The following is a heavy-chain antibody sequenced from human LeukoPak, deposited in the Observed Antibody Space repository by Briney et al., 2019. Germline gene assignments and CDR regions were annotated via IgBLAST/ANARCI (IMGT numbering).Heavy chain of an antibody. D-gene: IGHD3-22*01. CDR3: TRDLNLNYYDSSGYYYYYYYMDV. J-gene: IGHJ6*03. CDR1: GFTFGDYA. V-gene: IGHV3-49*03. CDR2: IRSKAYGGTT. Sequence: PGRSLRLSCTASGFTFGDYAMSWFRQAPGKGLEWVGFIRSKAYGGTTEYAASVKGRFTISRDDSKSIAYLQMNSLKTEDTAVYYCTRDLNLNYYDSSGYYYYYYYMDVWGKGTTVTVSS.